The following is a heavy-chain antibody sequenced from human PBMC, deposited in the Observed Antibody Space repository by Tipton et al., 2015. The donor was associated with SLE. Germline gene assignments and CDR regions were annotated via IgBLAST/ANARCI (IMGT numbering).Heavy chain of an antibody. CDR1: GGSFSGYY. Sequence: TLSLTCAVYGGSFSGYYWSWIRQPPGMGLEWIGEINHSGSTNYNPSLKSRVTISVDTSKNQFSLKLSSVTAADTAVYYCARELYAFDIWGQGTMVTVSS. J-gene: IGHJ3*02. V-gene: IGHV4-34*01. CDR2: INHSGST. D-gene: IGHD4-23*01. CDR3: ARELYAFDI.